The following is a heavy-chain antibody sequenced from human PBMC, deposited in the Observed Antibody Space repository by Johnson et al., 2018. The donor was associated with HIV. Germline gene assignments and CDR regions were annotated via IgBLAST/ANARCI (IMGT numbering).Heavy chain of an antibody. CDR3: APLGDAFDI. Sequence: QMQLVESGGGLVKPGGSLRLSCAASGFTFHSYAMHWVRQAPGKGLEWVAVISYDGNNRYYVDSVKGRFTISRDNSKNTLYLQMNSLRAEDTAVYYCAPLGDAFDIWGQGTMVTVSS. CDR1: GFTFHSYA. D-gene: IGHD7-27*01. CDR2: ISYDGNNR. J-gene: IGHJ3*02. V-gene: IGHV3-30*04.